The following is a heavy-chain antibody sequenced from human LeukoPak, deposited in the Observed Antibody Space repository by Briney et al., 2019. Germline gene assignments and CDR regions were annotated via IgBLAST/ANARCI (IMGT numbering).Heavy chain of an antibody. D-gene: IGHD1-26*01. CDR3: AKRSSSGRFEY. V-gene: IGHV3-23*01. J-gene: IGHJ4*02. Sequence: PGGSLRLSCAASGFTFSNSAMSWVRQAPGKGLEWVSLISGSGDITYYADSVKGRFTISRDNSKNTLYLQMNSLRAEDTAVYYCAKRSSSGRFEYWGQGTLVTVSS. CDR2: ISGSGDIT. CDR1: GFTFSNSA.